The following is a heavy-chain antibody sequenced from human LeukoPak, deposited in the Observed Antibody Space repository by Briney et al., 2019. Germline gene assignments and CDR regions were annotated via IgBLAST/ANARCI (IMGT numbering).Heavy chain of an antibody. Sequence: GSLRLSCAASGFTFSSYGMHWVRQAPGKGLEWVAFIRYDGSNKYYADSVKGRFTISRDNSKNTLYLQMNSLRAEDTAVYYCAKDGPTVAHFDYWGQGTLVTVPS. D-gene: IGHD4-23*01. J-gene: IGHJ4*02. V-gene: IGHV3-30*02. CDR1: GFTFSSYG. CDR2: IRYDGSNK. CDR3: AKDGPTVAHFDY.